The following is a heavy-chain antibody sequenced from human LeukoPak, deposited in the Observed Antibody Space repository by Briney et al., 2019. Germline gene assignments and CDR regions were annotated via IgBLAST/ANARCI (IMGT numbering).Heavy chain of an antibody. Sequence: GGSLRLSCAASGFTFSSYGMHWVRQAPGKGLEWVAVISYGGSNKYYADSVKGRFTISRDNSKNTLYLQMNSLRAEDTAVYYCAKSNTIFGVDFDYWGQGTLVTVSS. CDR3: AKSNTIFGVDFDY. CDR1: GFTFSSYG. CDR2: ISYGGSNK. V-gene: IGHV3-30*18. D-gene: IGHD3-3*01. J-gene: IGHJ4*02.